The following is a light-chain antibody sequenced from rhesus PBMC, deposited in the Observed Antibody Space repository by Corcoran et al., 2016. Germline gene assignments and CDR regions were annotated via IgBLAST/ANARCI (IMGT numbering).Light chain of an antibody. CDR2: KAS. V-gene: IGKV1-22*01. J-gene: IGKJ4*01. CDR3: QQYTSSPLT. Sequence: DIQMTQSPSSLYASVGDTVTITCRASQSIRSWLAWYQQKPGKSLNLLIYKASSLQSGVPSRVSGSGSGTDFILTISSLQSEDFAAYFCQQYTSSPLTFGGGTKVELK. CDR1: QSIRSW.